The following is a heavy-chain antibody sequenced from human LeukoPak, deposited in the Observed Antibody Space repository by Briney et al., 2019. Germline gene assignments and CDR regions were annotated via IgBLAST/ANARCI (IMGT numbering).Heavy chain of an antibody. D-gene: IGHD1-1*01. CDR1: GLTLSHHW. J-gene: IGHJ4*02. CDR2: INNEGTDT. Sequence: GGSLRLSCVVSGLTLSHHWIHWVRSVPGKGLVWVSHINNEGTDTRYADSVRGRFTISRDNAKNTVYLQMNSLSPEDAALYYCATKAGNFQELVSLEYWGQGTLVTVSS. CDR3: ATKAGNFQELVSLEY. V-gene: IGHV3-74*01.